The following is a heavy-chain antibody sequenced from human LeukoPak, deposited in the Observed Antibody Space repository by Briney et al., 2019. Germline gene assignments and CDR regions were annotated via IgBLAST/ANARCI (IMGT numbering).Heavy chain of an antibody. J-gene: IGHJ4*02. Sequence: GGSLRLSCAASGFTFSSYEMNWVRQAPGKGLEWVSYISSSGSTIYYADSVKGRFTISRDNAKNSLYLQMNSLRAEDTAVYYCGREGGYSYGLDYWGQGTLVTVSS. CDR2: ISSSGSTI. CDR1: GFTFSSYE. V-gene: IGHV3-48*03. D-gene: IGHD5-18*01. CDR3: GREGGYSYGLDY.